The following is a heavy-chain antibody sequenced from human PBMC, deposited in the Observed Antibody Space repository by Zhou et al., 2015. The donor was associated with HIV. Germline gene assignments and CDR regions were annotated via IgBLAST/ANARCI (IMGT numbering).Heavy chain of an antibody. CDR1: GGSFSNYA. V-gene: IGHV1-69*06. D-gene: IGHD5-18*01. CDR2: IIPMFNRA. J-gene: IGHJ6*02. CDR3: ARLEGGYSYGTFGYYGMDV. Sequence: LVQSGAEVKKPGSSVRVSCQASGGSFSNYAFSWVRQAPGQGLEWMGGIIPMFNRANYAHKFQGRVTITADRSTSTAYMELRSLRSEDTAMYYCARLEGGYSYGTFGYYGMDVWGQGTTVTVSS.